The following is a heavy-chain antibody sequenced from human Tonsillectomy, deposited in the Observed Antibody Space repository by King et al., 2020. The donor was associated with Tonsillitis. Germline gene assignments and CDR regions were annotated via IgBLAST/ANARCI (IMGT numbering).Heavy chain of an antibody. CDR3: ARDFYGSGSYFPPYFDY. V-gene: IGHV3-53*01. J-gene: IGHJ4*02. Sequence: VQLVESGGGLIQPGGSLRLSCSASGFTVTSNYMSWVRQAPGKGLEWVSVIYSGGSTYYADSVKGRFTISRDNSKNTLHLQMNSLRAEDTAVYYCARDFYGSGSYFPPYFDYWGQGTLVTVSS. CDR1: GFTVTSNY. CDR2: IYSGGST. D-gene: IGHD3-10*01.